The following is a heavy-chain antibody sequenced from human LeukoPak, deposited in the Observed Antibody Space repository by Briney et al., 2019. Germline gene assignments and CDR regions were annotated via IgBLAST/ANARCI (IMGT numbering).Heavy chain of an antibody. CDR3: VRRGPNNSGLDY. Sequence: GGSLRLSCAASGFTFSSYTFNWVRQAPGKGLEWVASITSTSTYIYYADSVQGRFAVSRDNAKNSLYLQMNSLRAEDTAVFYCVRRGPNNSGLDYWGQGTLVNVSS. CDR2: ITSTSTYI. V-gene: IGHV3-21*01. CDR1: GFTFSSYT. J-gene: IGHJ4*02. D-gene: IGHD5-12*01.